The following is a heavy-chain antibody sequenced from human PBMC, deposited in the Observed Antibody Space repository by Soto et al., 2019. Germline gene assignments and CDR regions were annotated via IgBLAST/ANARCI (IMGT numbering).Heavy chain of an antibody. D-gene: IGHD3-3*01. CDR2: ISSSSSYI. V-gene: IGHV3-21*01. CDR1: GFTFSSYS. J-gene: IGHJ6*02. CDR3: ARALFYDFWSGYPLSGMDV. Sequence: GGSLRLSCAASGFTFSSYSMNWVRQAPGKGLEWVSSISSSSSYIYYADSVKGRFTISRDNAKNSLYLQMNSLRAEDTAVYYCARALFYDFWSGYPLSGMDVWGQGTTVTVSS.